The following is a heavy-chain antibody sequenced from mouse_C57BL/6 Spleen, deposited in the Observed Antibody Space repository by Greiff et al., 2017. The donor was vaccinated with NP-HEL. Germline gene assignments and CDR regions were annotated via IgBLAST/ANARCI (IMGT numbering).Heavy chain of an antibody. J-gene: IGHJ2*01. V-gene: IGHV1-52*01. Sequence: QVQLQQPGAELVRPGSSVKLSCKASGYTFTSYWMQWVKQRPIQGLEWIGNIDPSDSETHYNQKFKDKATLTVDKSSSTAYMQLSSLTSEDSAVYYCASEGGDGYPYYFDFWGQGTTLTVSS. CDR3: ASEGGDGYPYYFDF. CDR2: IDPSDSET. D-gene: IGHD2-3*01. CDR1: GYTFTSYW.